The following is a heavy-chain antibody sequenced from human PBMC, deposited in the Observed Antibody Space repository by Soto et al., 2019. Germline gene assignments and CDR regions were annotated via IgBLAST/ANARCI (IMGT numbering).Heavy chain of an antibody. CDR3: ARLARYGSGSSPDPDRPYYYYGMDV. Sequence: ASVKVSCKASGYTFTGYYMHWVRQAPGQGLELMGWINPNSGGTNYAQKFQGWVTMTRDTSISTAYMELSRLRSDDTAVYYCARLARYGSGSSPDPDRPYYYYGMDVWGQGTTVTVYS. D-gene: IGHD3-10*01. J-gene: IGHJ6*02. CDR2: INPNSGGT. V-gene: IGHV1-2*04. CDR1: GYTFTGYY.